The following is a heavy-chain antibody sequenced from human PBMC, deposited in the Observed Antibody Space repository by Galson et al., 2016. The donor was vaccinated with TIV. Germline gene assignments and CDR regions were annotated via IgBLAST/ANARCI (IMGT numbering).Heavy chain of an antibody. CDR2: IIPVLGMT. V-gene: IGHV1-69*02. CDR1: GGTFSTYT. Sequence: SVKVSCKASGGTFSTYTINWVRQAPGQGLQWLGRIIPVLGMTNYAQRLQGRVTTTADRSTSTAYMELSSLRSDDTAVYYCARGDTGRHYEAYFDSWDQGTVVTVSS. D-gene: IGHD3-3*01. CDR3: ARGDTGRHYEAYFDS. J-gene: IGHJ4*02.